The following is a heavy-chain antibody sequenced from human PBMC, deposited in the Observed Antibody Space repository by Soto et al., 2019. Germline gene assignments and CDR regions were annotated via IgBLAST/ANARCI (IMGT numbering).Heavy chain of an antibody. CDR1: GFTFSDYY. Sequence: PGGSLRLSCAASGFTFSDYYMSWIRQGPGKGLEWISYISSRSTSIYYADSVKGRFTISRDNAKDSLYLQMNGLRAEDTAVYYCARGEGYYDSSCYSGSAGAIDVWGKGTTCTVPS. CDR3: ARGEGYYDSSCYSGSAGAIDV. D-gene: IGHD3-22*01. CDR2: ISSRSTSI. J-gene: IGHJ6*04. V-gene: IGHV3-11*01.